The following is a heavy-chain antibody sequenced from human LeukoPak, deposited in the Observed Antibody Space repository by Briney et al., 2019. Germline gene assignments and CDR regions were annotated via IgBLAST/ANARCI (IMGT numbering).Heavy chain of an antibody. D-gene: IGHD6-19*01. CDR2: XXXXXSXX. CDR1: GFTXSXXX. J-gene: IGHJ4*02. V-gene: IGHV3-7*01. CDR3: AGGTGWIFDH. Sequence: PGGSXRXSXAXSGFTXSXXXXXXXRXAXXXXXEWVAXXXXXXSXXXXXXXXXXXXXXXXDNAKNLLYLQMNSLRAEDTAVYYCAGGTGWIFDHWGQGTLVTVSS.